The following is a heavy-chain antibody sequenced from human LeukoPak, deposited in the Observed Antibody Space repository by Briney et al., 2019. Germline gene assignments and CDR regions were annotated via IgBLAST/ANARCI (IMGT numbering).Heavy chain of an antibody. CDR3: ASSIRVVRGVTRAPLDY. V-gene: IGHV4-39*07. CDR1: GGSISRSSYY. D-gene: IGHD3-10*01. CDR2: INHSGST. J-gene: IGHJ4*02. Sequence: PSETLSLTCTVSGGSISRSSYYWGWIRQPPGKGLEWIGEINHSGSTNYNPSLKSRVTISVDTSKNQFSLKLSSVTAADTAVYYCASSIRVVRGVTRAPLDYWGQGTLVTVSS.